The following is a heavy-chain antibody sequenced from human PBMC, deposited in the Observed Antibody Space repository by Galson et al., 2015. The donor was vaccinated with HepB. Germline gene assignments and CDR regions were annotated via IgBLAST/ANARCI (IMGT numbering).Heavy chain of an antibody. Sequence: SVKVSCKASGYTFLNHGISWVRQAPGQGLEWMGWITAFNSNTDYTQKFQGRVTMTTNTSTSTAYMELRSLRSDDTAVYYCARLLYFGKPLDYWGQGTLVTVSS. D-gene: IGHD3-10*01. CDR3: ARLLYFGKPLDY. CDR1: GYTFLNHG. CDR2: ITAFNSNT. J-gene: IGHJ4*02. V-gene: IGHV1-18*01.